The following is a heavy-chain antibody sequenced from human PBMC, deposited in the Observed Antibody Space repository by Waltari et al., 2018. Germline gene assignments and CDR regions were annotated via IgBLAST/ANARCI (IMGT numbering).Heavy chain of an antibody. CDR2: IYSGGRT. Sequence: EVQLVESGGGLIQPGGSLRLSCAASGFTVSSNYMSWVRQAPGKGLGWVSVIYSGGRTYYADSVKGRFTISRDNSKNTLYLQMNSLRAEDTAVYYCARVSTMIDSSGYYPYYYYGMDVWGQGTTVTVSS. CDR1: GFTVSSNY. J-gene: IGHJ6*02. CDR3: ARVSTMIDSSGYYPYYYYGMDV. D-gene: IGHD3-22*01. V-gene: IGHV3-53*01.